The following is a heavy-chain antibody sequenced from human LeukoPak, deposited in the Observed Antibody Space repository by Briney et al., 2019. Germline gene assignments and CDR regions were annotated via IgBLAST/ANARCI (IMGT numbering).Heavy chain of an antibody. CDR3: AREGDYGDD. CDR1: GYSISSGYY. D-gene: IGHD4-17*01. V-gene: IGHV4-38-2*02. J-gene: IGHJ1*01. Sequence: SETLSLTCAVSGYSISSGYYWGWIRQPPGKGLGWIGSIYHSGSTYYNPSLKSRVTISVDTSKNQFSLKLSSVTAADTAVYYCAREGDYGDDWGQGTLVTVSS. CDR2: IYHSGST.